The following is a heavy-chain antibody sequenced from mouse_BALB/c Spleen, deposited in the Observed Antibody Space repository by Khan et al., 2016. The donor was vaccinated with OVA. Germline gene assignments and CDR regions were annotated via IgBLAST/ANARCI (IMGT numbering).Heavy chain of an antibody. CDR2: INPSDRES. CDR1: GYTFTSYW. Sequence: VQLQQSGAELVRPGASVKLSCKASGYTFTSYWMNWVRQRPRQGLEWIGKINPSDRESHYNQMFKDKATLTVDKSSGTAYMQLSSLTSEDSAVYYGARREKYGYDPSWFAYWGQGTLVTVSA. CDR3: ARREKYGYDPSWFAY. J-gene: IGHJ3*01. D-gene: IGHD2-14*01. V-gene: IGHV1-52*01.